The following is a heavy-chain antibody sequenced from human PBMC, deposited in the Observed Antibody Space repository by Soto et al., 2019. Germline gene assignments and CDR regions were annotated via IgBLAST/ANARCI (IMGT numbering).Heavy chain of an antibody. J-gene: IGHJ4*02. D-gene: IGHD3-22*01. CDR2: ISWNSGSI. Sequence: GGSLRLSCAASGFTFDDYAMHWVRQAPGKGLEWVSGISWNSGSIGYADSVKGRFTISRDNAKNSLYLQMNSLRAEDTALYYCAKEATYYDSTGYYYALDYWGQGTLVSVSS. CDR3: AKEATYYDSTGYYYALDY. CDR1: GFTFDDYA. V-gene: IGHV3-9*01.